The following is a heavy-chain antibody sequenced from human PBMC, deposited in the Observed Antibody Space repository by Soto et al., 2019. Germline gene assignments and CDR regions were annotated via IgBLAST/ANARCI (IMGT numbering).Heavy chain of an antibody. D-gene: IGHD3-10*01. CDR1: GGSFSGYY. CDR2: INHSGST. V-gene: IGHV4-34*01. CDR3: ARGEPSGSDGSGSYYSGWFDP. J-gene: IGHJ5*02. Sequence: QVQLQQWGAGLLKPSETLSLTCAVYGGSFSGYYWSWIRQPPGKGLEWIGEINHSGSTNYNPSLKSRVTISVDTSKNQCSLKLSSVTAADTAVYYCARGEPSGSDGSGSYYSGWFDPWGQGTLVTVSS.